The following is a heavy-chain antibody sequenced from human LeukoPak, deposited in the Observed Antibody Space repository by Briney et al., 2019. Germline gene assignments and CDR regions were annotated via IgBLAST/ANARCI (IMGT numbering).Heavy chain of an antibody. CDR1: GGSISSSSYY. V-gene: IGHV4-39*07. J-gene: IGHJ4*02. D-gene: IGHD6-6*01. Sequence: PSETLSLTCTVSGGSISSSSYYWGWIRQPPGKGLEWIGSIYYSGSTYYNPSLKSRVTISVDTSKNRFSLKLSSVTAADTAVYYCAREASSSPFNYWGQGTLVTVSS. CDR3: AREASSSPFNY. CDR2: IYYSGST.